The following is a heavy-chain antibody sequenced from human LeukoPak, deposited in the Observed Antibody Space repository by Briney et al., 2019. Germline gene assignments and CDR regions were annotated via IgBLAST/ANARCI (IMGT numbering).Heavy chain of an antibody. CDR2: ISPNSGGT. V-gene: IGHV1-2*02. CDR3: AIQPWGSGNNWYFDL. J-gene: IGHJ2*01. Sequence: ASVKVSCKPSGYTFSGFYIHWVRQTPGQGLEWMGWISPNSGGTDYAQRFQGRVTMTRDTSISTAYMELSSLRSDDTAVYYCAIQPWGSGNNWYFDLWGRGTLVTVSS. D-gene: IGHD7-27*01. CDR1: GYTFSGFY.